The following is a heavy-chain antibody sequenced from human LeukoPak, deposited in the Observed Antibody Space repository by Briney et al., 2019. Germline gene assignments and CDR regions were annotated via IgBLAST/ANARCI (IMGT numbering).Heavy chain of an antibody. V-gene: IGHV3-23*01. CDR2: TSGRGDRT. Sequence: PGGSLRLSCAASEFTVRSNYMSWVRQAPGKGLEWVSGTSGRGDRTYDAASVKGRFTISRDNSKNTLYLQMNTLRAEDTAVYYCAKAAGDGGGSYYKQTELHYWGQGTLVTVSS. D-gene: IGHD3-10*01. J-gene: IGHJ4*02. CDR1: EFTVRSNY. CDR3: AKAAGDGGGSYYKQTELHY.